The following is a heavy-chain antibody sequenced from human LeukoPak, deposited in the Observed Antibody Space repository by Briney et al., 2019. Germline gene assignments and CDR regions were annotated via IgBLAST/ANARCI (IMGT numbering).Heavy chain of an antibody. CDR1: GYTFSSHG. Sequence: GGSLRLSCAASGYTFSSHGMHWVRQAPGKGLEWVAGIWYDGSKSSYADSVKDRFTISRDDSKNMLYLQMNSLRAEDTAVYYCAKAPTGPRNYWGQGTLVTVSS. CDR2: IWYDGSKS. V-gene: IGHV3-33*06. J-gene: IGHJ4*02. CDR3: AKAPTGPRNY. D-gene: IGHD1-1*01.